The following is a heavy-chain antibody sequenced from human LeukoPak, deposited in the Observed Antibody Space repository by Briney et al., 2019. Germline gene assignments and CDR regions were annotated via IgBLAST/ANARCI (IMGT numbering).Heavy chain of an antibody. CDR1: GYTFTGYY. D-gene: IGHD2-15*01. J-gene: IGHJ5*02. Sequence: ASVKVSCKASGYTFTGYYMHWVRQAPGQGLEWMGIINPSGGSTSYAQKFQGRVTMTRDTSTSTVYMELSSLRSEDTAVYYCAKKYCRIPSCNEKKKNNWFDPWGQGTLVTVSS. V-gene: IGHV1-46*01. CDR3: AKKYCRIPSCNEKKKNNWFDP. CDR2: INPSGGST.